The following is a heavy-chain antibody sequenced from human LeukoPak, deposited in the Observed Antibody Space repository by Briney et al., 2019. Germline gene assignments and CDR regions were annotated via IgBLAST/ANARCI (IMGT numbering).Heavy chain of an antibody. J-gene: IGHJ4*02. D-gene: IGHD6-19*01. CDR1: GFTVSSNE. Sequence: GGSLRLSCAASGFTVSSNEMSWVRQAPGKGLEWVSYISSSSSTIYYADSVKGRFTISRDNAKNSLYLQMNSLRAEDTAVYYCARVGLAVAGRPYYFDYWGQGTLVTVSS. CDR3: ARVGLAVAGRPYYFDY. V-gene: IGHV3-48*04. CDR2: ISSSSSTI.